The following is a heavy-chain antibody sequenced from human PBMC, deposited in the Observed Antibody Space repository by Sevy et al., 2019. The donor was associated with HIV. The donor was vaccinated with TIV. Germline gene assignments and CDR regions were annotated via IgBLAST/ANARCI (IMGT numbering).Heavy chain of an antibody. CDR1: GFTVSSNY. J-gene: IGHJ6*02. Sequence: GGSLRLSCAASGFTVSSNYMSWVRQAPGKGLEWVSVIYSGGSTYYADSVKGRFTISRDNSKNTLYLQMNSLRAEDTAVYYCARDQGPMHPGYLDGMDVWGQGTTVTVSS. V-gene: IGHV3-53*01. D-gene: IGHD1-26*01. CDR3: ARDQGPMHPGYLDGMDV. CDR2: IYSGGST.